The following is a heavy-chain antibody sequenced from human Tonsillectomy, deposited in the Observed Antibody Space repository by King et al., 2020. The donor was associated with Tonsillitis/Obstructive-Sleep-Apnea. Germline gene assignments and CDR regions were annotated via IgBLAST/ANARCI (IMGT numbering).Heavy chain of an antibody. CDR2: INPSGGST. J-gene: IGHJ4*02. V-gene: IGHV1-46*01. CDR1: GYTFTSYY. D-gene: IGHD5-12*01. CDR3: AREGSGRFGY. Sequence: QLVQSGAEVKKPGASVKVSCKASGYTFTSYYMHWVRQAPGQGLEWMGIINPSGGSTTYAQKFQGRGTMTRDTSTSTVYMELSSLRSEDTAVYYCAREGSGRFGYWGLGTLVTVSS.